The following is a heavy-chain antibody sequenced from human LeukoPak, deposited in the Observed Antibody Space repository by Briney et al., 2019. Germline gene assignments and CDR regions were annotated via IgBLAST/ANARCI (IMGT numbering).Heavy chain of an antibody. J-gene: IGHJ4*02. CDR3: ARRGDY. V-gene: IGHV6-1*01. Sequence: SQTLSLTCAISGDSVSSNSATWNWIRQSPSRGLEWLGRTYYRSKWYDDYAVSVKSRITINPDTSKNQFSLKLSSVTAADTAVYYCARRGDYWGQGTLVTVSS. CDR1: GDSVSSNSAT. CDR2: TYYRSKWYD. D-gene: IGHD3-10*01.